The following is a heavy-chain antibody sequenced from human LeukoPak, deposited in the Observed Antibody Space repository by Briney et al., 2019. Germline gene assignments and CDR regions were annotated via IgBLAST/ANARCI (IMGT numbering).Heavy chain of an antibody. CDR3: ARDALSIAARHVNWFDP. CDR1: GYTFTGYY. D-gene: IGHD6-6*01. V-gene: IGHV1-2*02. Sequence: GASVKVSCKASGYTFTGYYMHWVRQAPGQGLEWMGWINPNSGGTNYAQKFQGRVTMTRDTSISTAYMELSRLRSDDTAVYYCARDALSIAARHVNWFDPWGQGTLVTVSS. CDR2: INPNSGGT. J-gene: IGHJ5*02.